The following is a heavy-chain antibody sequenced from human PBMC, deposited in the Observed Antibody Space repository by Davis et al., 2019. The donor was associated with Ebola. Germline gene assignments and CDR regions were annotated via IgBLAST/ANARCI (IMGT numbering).Heavy chain of an antibody. V-gene: IGHV3-74*01. D-gene: IGHD3-10*01. CDR1: GFTFSSYS. CDR2: INSDGRST. Sequence: HTGGSLRLSCAVSGFTFSSYSMNWVRQAPGKGLEWVSRINSDGRSTSDADSVKGRFTISRDNAKNTLYLQMNSLRVEDTGVYYCATLPGGRGMDVWGQGTTVTVSS. CDR3: ATLPGGRGMDV. J-gene: IGHJ6*02.